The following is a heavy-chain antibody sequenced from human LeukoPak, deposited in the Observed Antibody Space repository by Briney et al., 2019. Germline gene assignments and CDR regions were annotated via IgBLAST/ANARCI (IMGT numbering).Heavy chain of an antibody. Sequence: ASVKVSCKASGYSFTSYYMHWVRQAPGQGLEWMGIINPSGGTTSYAQKFQGRVTMTRDTSTSTVYMVLSSLRSEDTAVYYCARAGGYHAFDIWGQGTMVTVSS. D-gene: IGHD3-22*01. J-gene: IGHJ3*02. CDR2: INPSGGTT. V-gene: IGHV1-46*01. CDR3: ARAGGYHAFDI. CDR1: GYSFTSYY.